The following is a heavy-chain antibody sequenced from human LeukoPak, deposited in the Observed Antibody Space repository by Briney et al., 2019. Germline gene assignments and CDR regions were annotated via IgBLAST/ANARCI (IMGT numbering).Heavy chain of an antibody. J-gene: IGHJ4*02. CDR2: IYYSGST. D-gene: IGHD3-9*01. CDR3: ARDRYGDPSDY. V-gene: IGHV4-61*01. Sequence: PSETLSLTCTVSGASISSSSYYWTWIRQPPGKGLEWIGYIYYSGSTNYNPSLKSRVTISVDKSKNQFSLKLSSVTAPGSALYYCARDRYGDPSDYWGEGTLVTVSS. CDR1: GASISSSSYY.